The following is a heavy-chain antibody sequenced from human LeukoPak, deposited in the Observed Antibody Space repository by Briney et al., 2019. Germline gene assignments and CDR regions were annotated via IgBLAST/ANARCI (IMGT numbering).Heavy chain of an antibody. CDR2: IYPGDSDT. J-gene: IGHJ4*02. V-gene: IGHV5-51*01. CDR3: ARPHYGDHGRLL. CDR1: GYIYW. Sequence: PGESLKISCHALGYIYWIGWVRQLPGKGLEWIGIIYPGDSDTRYSPSFQGQVTISADKSISTAYLQWSSLKASDTAIYYCARPHYGDHGRLLWGQGTQVTVSS. D-gene: IGHD4-17*01.